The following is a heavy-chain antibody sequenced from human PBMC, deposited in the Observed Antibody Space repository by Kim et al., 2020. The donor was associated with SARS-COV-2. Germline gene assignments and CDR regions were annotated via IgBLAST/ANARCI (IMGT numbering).Heavy chain of an antibody. CDR3: ARAYSSSGHFDY. Sequence: YYPGSVKGRLTISRENAKNSLYLQMNSLRAGDTAVYYCARAYSSSGHFDYWGQGTLVTVSS. J-gene: IGHJ4*02. D-gene: IGHD6-13*01. V-gene: IGHV3-13*01.